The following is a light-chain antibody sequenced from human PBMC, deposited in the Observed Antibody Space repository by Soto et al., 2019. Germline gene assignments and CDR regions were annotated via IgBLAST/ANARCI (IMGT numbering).Light chain of an antibody. CDR2: GAS. J-gene: IGKJ1*01. V-gene: IGKV3-15*01. CDR3: QQYNNWPCT. CDR1: QSVSSN. Sequence: EIVMTQSPATLSVSPGERATLYCRASQSVSSNLAWYQQKPGQAPRLLIYGASTRATGIPARFSGSGSGTEFTLTISSLQSEDFAVYYCQQYNNWPCTFGQGTKVDIK.